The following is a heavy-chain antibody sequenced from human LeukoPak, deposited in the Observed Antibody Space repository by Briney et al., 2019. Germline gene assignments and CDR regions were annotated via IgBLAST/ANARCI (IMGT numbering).Heavy chain of an antibody. J-gene: IGHJ4*02. D-gene: IGHD2-2*01. CDR1: GFTLSSYW. CDR3: ARYQVAIDY. V-gene: IGHV3-74*01. Sequence: GGSLRLSCAASGFTLSSYWMLWVRHVPGKGLVWVSRIKSDGSDTRYADSVKGRFTISRDNAKNSLYLQINSLRADDTAVYYCARYQVAIDYWGQGTLVTVSA. CDR2: IKSDGSDT.